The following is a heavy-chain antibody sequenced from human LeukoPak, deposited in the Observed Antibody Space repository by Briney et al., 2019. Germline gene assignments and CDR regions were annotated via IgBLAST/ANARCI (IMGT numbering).Heavy chain of an antibody. CDR3: AKDLAGSGSYSFDY. CDR2: ISGSGGST. CDR1: GFTFSGSA. D-gene: IGHD1-26*01. J-gene: IGHJ4*02. Sequence: PGGSLRLSCAASGFTFSGSAIHWVRQAAGRGLEWVSAISGSGGSTYYADSVKGRFTISRDNSKNTLYLQMNSLRAEDTAVYYCAKDLAGSGSYSFDYWGQGTLVTVSS. V-gene: IGHV3-23*01.